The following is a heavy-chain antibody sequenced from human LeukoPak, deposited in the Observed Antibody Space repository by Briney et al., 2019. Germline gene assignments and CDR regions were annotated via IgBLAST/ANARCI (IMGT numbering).Heavy chain of an antibody. CDR3: AKELTYYYDSSGYAGPFDY. CDR1: GFTFSSYA. Sequence: PGGSLRLSCAASGFTFSSYAMHWVRQAPGKGLEWVSGISWNSGSIGYADSVKGRFTISRDNAKNSLYLQMNSLRAEDTALYYCAKELTYYYDSSGYAGPFDYWGQGTLVTVSS. D-gene: IGHD3-22*01. CDR2: ISWNSGSI. J-gene: IGHJ4*02. V-gene: IGHV3-9*01.